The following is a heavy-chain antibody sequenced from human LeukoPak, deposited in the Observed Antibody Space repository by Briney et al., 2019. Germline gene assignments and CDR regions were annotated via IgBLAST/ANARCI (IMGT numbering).Heavy chain of an antibody. V-gene: IGHV1-24*01. CDR1: GYTLTELS. J-gene: IGHJ4*02. CDR2: FDPEDGET. D-gene: IGHD2-15*01. Sequence: ASVKVSCKVSGYTLTELSMHWVRQAPGKGLEWMGGFDPEDGETIYAQKFQGRVTMTTDTSTSTAYMELRSLRSDDTAVYYCARGRMSCSGGSCLDYWGQGTLVTVSS. CDR3: ARGRMSCSGGSCLDY.